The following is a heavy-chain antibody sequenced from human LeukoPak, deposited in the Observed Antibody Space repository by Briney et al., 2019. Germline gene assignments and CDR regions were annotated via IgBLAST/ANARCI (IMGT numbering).Heavy chain of an antibody. Sequence: GGSLRLSCAASGFTFSSYSMNWVRQAPGKGLVWVSSISSSSSYIYYADSVKGRFTISRDNAKNSLYLQMNSLRAEDTAVYYCARVMTTVTNGWFDPWGQGTLVTVSS. CDR2: ISSSSSYI. CDR3: ARVMTTVTNGWFDP. V-gene: IGHV3-21*01. J-gene: IGHJ5*02. D-gene: IGHD4-17*01. CDR1: GFTFSSYS.